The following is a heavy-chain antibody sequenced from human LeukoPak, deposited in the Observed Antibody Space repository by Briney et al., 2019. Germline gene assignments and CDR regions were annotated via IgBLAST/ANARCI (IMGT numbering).Heavy chain of an antibody. J-gene: IGHJ5*02. Sequence: SETLSLTCTVSGGSISSYHWSWIRQPPGKGLEWIGYIYYSGSTNYNPSLKSRVTISVDTSKNQFSLKLSSVTAADTAVYYCARAADDYGDYTHWFDPWGQGTLVTVSS. CDR1: GGSISSYH. V-gene: IGHV4-59*01. CDR3: ARAADDYGDYTHWFDP. CDR2: IYYSGST. D-gene: IGHD4-17*01.